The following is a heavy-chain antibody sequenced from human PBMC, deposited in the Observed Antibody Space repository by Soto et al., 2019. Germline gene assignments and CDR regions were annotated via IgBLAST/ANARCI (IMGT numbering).Heavy chain of an antibody. Sequence: EVQLVESGGGLVQPGGSLRLSCAASGFTFSSYSMNWVRQAPGKELEWVSYISSSSSTLYYADSGKGRFTISRDNAKRSLYVPMRSLRAEATAVYYCARDGKYSYDSSGYYRFDYWGQGTLVTVS. J-gene: IGHJ4*02. V-gene: IGHV3-48*01. D-gene: IGHD3-22*01. CDR3: ARDGKYSYDSSGYYRFDY. CDR1: GFTFSSYS. CDR2: ISSSSSTL.